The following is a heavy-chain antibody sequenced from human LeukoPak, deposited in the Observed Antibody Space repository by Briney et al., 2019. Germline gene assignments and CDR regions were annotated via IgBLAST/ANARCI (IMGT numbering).Heavy chain of an antibody. CDR3: AREGGPYRPLDY. Sequence: PSEPLSLTCGVSGGSISNTNWWTWVRQPPGKGLEWIGEVNLQGSTNYNPSLKSRVAISVDKSENHTSLKLTSVTAADTAVYYCAREGGPYRPLDYSGQGTLVTVAS. J-gene: IGHJ4*02. CDR2: VNLQGST. CDR1: GGSISNTNW. V-gene: IGHV4-4*02.